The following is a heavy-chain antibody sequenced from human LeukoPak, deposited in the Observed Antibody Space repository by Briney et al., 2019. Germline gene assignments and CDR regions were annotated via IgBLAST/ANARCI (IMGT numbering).Heavy chain of an antibody. V-gene: IGHV1-46*01. CDR3: ARGSSGYSSGWYHDY. J-gene: IGHJ4*02. CDR2: INPLRGIT. CDR1: GYTFTDYY. D-gene: IGHD6-19*01. Sequence: ASVKVSCKASGYTFTDYYVHWVRQAPGLGLEWMGIINPLRGITIYAQKFQGRVTMTSDTSTNTVYMELSSLISEDTAVYYCARGSSGYSSGWYHDYWGQGTLVTVSS.